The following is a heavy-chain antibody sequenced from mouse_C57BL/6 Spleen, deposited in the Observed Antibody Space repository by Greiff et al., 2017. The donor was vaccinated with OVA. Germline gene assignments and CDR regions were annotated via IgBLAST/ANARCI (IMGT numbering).Heavy chain of an antibody. CDR3: ARSRGEGDWDGLDY. CDR1: GYTFTSYW. J-gene: IGHJ2*01. CDR2: IYPGSGST. D-gene: IGHD4-1*01. Sequence: VQLQQPGAELVKPGASVKMSCKASGYTFTSYWITWVKQRPGQGLEWIGDIYPGSGSTNYNEKFKSKGTLTVDTSSNTAYIQLSSLTSEDSAVYYCARSRGEGDWDGLDYWGQGTTLTVSS. V-gene: IGHV1-55*01.